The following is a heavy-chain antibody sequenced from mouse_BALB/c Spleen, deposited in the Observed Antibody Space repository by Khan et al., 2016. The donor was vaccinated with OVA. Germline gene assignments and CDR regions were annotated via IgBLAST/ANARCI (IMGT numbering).Heavy chain of an antibody. CDR3: TRGAGYYYAMDY. CDR2: IYPSDSET. J-gene: IGHJ4*01. CDR1: GYTFTSYW. V-gene: IGHV1-61*01. Sequence: QVQLQQPGAELVRPGASVKLSCKASGYTFTSYWINWVKQRPGQGLEWIGNIYPSDSETNYNQKFKDKATFTVDKSSSTAYMQLSSTTSEDSAAYYCTRGAGYYYAMDYWGQGTSVTVSS.